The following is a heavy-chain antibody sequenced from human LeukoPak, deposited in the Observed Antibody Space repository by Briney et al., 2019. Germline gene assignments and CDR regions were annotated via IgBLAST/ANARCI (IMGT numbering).Heavy chain of an antibody. CDR2: INHSGST. CDR3: ARLNSYGYKMGLEY. D-gene: IGHD5-18*01. Sequence: PSETLSLTCAVYGGSFSGYYWSWIRQPPGKGLEWIGEINHSGSTNYNPSLKSRVTISVDTSKNQFSLKLSSVTAADTAVYYCARLNSYGYKMGLEYWGQGTLVTVSS. J-gene: IGHJ4*02. CDR1: GGSFSGYY. V-gene: IGHV4-34*01.